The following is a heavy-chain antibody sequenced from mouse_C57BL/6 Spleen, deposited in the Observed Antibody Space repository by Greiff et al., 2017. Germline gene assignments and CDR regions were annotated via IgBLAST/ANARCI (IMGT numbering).Heavy chain of an antibody. Sequence: QVQLQQSGPGLVQPSQSLSITCTVSGFSLTSYGVHWVRQSPGKGLEWLGVIWSGGSTDYNAAFISRLSISKDNSKSQVCFKMNSLQADDTAIYYCARNRDGYLFDDWGQGTTLTVSS. J-gene: IGHJ2*01. CDR2: IWSGGST. V-gene: IGHV2-2*01. CDR1: GFSLTSYG. D-gene: IGHD2-3*01. CDR3: ARNRDGYLFDD.